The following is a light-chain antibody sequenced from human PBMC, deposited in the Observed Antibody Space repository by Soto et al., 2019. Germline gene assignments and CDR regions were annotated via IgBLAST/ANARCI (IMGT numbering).Light chain of an antibody. J-gene: IGKJ1*01. V-gene: IGKV1-5*01. Sequence: DIHLTQSPSTLSASVGDRVTITCRASQTISHWLAWYQQKPGKAPKLLIFDASSLENGVPSRFSGSGSGTDFTLTISRLEPEDFAVYYCQQYGSSPTFGQGTKVDIK. CDR1: QTISHW. CDR3: QQYGSSPT. CDR2: DAS.